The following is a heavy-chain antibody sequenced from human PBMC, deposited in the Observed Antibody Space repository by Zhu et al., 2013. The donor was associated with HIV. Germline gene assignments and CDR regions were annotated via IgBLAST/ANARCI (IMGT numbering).Heavy chain of an antibody. D-gene: IGHD2-2*01. CDR3: ARDPSNTSGRMVWFDS. CDR2: ISTYNGDT. J-gene: IGHJ5*01. Sequence: QVQLVQSGAEVKKPGASVKVSCKASGYTFIKYGIGWVRQAPGQGLEWMGWISTYNGDTNYAQNLQGRVTLTTDTSTSTAYMELRSLRSDDTAVYFCARDPSNTSGRMVWFDSWGQGVLVTVSS. V-gene: IGHV1-18*04. CDR1: GYTFIKYG.